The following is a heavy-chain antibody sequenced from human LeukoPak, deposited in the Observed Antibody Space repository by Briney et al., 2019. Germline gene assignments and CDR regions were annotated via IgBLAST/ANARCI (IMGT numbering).Heavy chain of an antibody. CDR3: ARVRVTSGYYYVGPDPHFDY. Sequence: SETLSLTCTVSGGSISSYYWSWIRQPPRKGLEWIGYIYYSGSTNYNPSLKSRVTISVDTSKNQFSLKLSSVTAADAAVYYCARVRVTSGYYYVGPDPHFDYWGQGTLVTVSS. CDR1: GGSISSYY. D-gene: IGHD3-22*01. J-gene: IGHJ4*02. V-gene: IGHV4-59*01. CDR2: IYYSGST.